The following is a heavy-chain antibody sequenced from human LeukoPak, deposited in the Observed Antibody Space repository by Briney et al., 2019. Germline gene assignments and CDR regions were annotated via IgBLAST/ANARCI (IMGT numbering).Heavy chain of an antibody. CDR1: GYTFTSYS. CDR3: AKTTVTSEECFYYYMDV. D-gene: IGHD4-17*01. J-gene: IGHJ6*03. V-gene: IGHV1-18*01. CDR2: IITYNGNT. Sequence: EASVKVSCKTSGYTFTSYSLSWVRQAPGQGLEWMGWIITYNGNTYYSQKLQGRVTMTTDTSTSTAYMELRSLRSDDTAVYYCAKTTVTSEECFYYYMDVWGKGTTVTVSS.